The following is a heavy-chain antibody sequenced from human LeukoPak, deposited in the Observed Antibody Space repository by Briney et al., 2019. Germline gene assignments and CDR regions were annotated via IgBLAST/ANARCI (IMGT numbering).Heavy chain of an antibody. CDR2: LTSSGHSI. V-gene: IGHV3-23*01. Sequence: PGGSLRLSCAASGFTFSSYAMSWVRQAPGKGLEWVSCLTSSGHSIYYADSAKGRFTISRDNSKNTLYLQMNSLRAEDAAVYYCAKDITVGGYCSSTSCYNGAFDIWGQGTMVTVSS. D-gene: IGHD2-2*02. CDR1: GFTFSSYA. J-gene: IGHJ3*02. CDR3: AKDITVGGYCSSTSCYNGAFDI.